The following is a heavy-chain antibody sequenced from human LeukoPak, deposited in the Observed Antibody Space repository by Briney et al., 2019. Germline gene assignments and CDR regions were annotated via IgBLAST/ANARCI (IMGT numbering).Heavy chain of an antibody. J-gene: IGHJ4*02. CDR3: AYRYYDSSGYYY. Sequence: GRSLRLSCAASGFTFRSYGMHWVRQAPGKGLEWVAVISFDGSDQYYTDSVKGRFTISRDNSRNTLYLQMNSLRTEDTAVYYCAYRYYDSSGYYYWGQGTLVTVSS. D-gene: IGHD3-22*01. V-gene: IGHV3-30*03. CDR2: ISFDGSDQ. CDR1: GFTFRSYG.